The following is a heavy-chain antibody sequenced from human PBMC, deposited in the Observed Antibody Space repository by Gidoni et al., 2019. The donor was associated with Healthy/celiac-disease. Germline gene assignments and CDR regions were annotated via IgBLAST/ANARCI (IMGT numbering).Heavy chain of an antibody. Sequence: QVQLVESGGGVVQPGRSLRLSCAASGFTFSSYGMHWVRQAPGKGLEWVAVISYDGSNKYYADSVKGRFTISRDNSKNTLYLQMNSLRAEDTAVYYCAKSGSSRDGYNYYFDYWGQGTLVTVSS. V-gene: IGHV3-30*18. J-gene: IGHJ4*02. D-gene: IGHD5-12*01. CDR2: ISYDGSNK. CDR3: AKSGSSRDGYNYYFDY. CDR1: GFTFSSYG.